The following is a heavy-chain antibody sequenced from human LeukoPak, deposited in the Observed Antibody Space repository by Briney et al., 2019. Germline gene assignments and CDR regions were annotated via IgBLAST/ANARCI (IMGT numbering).Heavy chain of an antibody. J-gene: IGHJ6*03. V-gene: IGHV4-61*10. D-gene: IGHD6-13*01. CDR3: ARGSSSWLDYYIDV. Sequence: SETLSLTCTVSGGSISGNYYWSWIRQPAGKGLECIGHIYYSGTTYYNPSLKSRVTISLDTSKNQFSLRLTSVTAADTAVYYCARGSSSWLDYYIDVWAKGTTVTVSS. CDR2: IYYSGTT. CDR1: GGSISGNYY.